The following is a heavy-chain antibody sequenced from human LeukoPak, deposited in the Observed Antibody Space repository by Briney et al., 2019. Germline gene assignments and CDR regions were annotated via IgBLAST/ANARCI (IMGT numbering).Heavy chain of an antibody. CDR3: ARDRTGNDY. CDR1: GFTFRSYA. V-gene: IGHV3-30*04. Sequence: GGSLRLSCSASGFTFRSYAMHWVRQAPGKGLEWVAVISYDGSNKYYTDSVKGRFTISRDNSKNTLYLQMNSLRAEDTAVYYCARDRTGNDYWGQGALVTVSS. CDR2: ISYDGSNK. D-gene: IGHD1-1*01. J-gene: IGHJ4*02.